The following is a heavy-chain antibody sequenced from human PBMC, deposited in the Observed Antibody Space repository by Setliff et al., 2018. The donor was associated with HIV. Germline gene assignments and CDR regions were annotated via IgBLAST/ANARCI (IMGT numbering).Heavy chain of an antibody. V-gene: IGHV1-18*01. D-gene: IGHD6-19*01. CDR1: GYTFTTFG. CDR3: ARLGSGWSDSYYYAMDV. J-gene: IGHJ6*02. Sequence: VASVKVSCKASGYTFTTFGISWVRQAPGQGLEWMGWISAYNGHTNYAQKFQGRVTMTTDTSTSTAYMELRSLRSDDTVVYYCARLGSGWSDSYYYAMDVWGQGTTVTVSS. CDR2: ISAYNGHT.